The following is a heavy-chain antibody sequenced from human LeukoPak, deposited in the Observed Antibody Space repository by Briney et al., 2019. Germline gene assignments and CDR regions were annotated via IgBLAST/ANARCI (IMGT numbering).Heavy chain of an antibody. D-gene: IGHD6-13*01. CDR1: GYTFTGYY. J-gene: IGHJ4*02. V-gene: IGHV1-2*02. Sequence: GASVKVSCKASGYTFTGYYMHWVRQAPGQGLEWMGWINPNSGGTNYAQKFHGRVTMTRDTSISTAYMELSRLRSDDTAVYYCARVKAAGTRAAFDYWGQGTLVTVSS. CDR2: INPNSGGT. CDR3: ARVKAAGTRAAFDY.